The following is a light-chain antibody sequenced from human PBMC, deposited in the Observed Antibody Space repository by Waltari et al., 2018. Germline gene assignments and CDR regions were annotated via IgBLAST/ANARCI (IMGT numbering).Light chain of an antibody. CDR1: PLNTRSNP. V-gene: IGLV1-44*01. CDR2: NTN. J-gene: IGLJ2*01. CDR3: AAWDDSLNGPV. Sequence: QSVLPQPPSPSGTSGHRVVIPSSGTPLNTRSNPSIWYQQLPGTAPKLLIYNTNQRPAGVPDRFSGSKSGTSASLAISGLQSEDEADYYCAAWDDSLNGPVFGGGTKLTVL.